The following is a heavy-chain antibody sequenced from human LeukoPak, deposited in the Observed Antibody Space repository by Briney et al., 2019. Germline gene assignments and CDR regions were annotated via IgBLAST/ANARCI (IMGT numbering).Heavy chain of an antibody. CDR2: IYFSGTT. D-gene: IGHD2-2*01. Sequence: PSETLSLTCTVSGGSISSSSYYWGWIRQPPGKGLEWIGSIYFSGTTYDNPSLKGRVTMSVDTFKNQFSLRLSSVTAADTAVYYCARGLGCSTSSCYLYLHWWYFDYWGQGTLVTVSS. CDR1: GGSISSSSYY. J-gene: IGHJ4*02. CDR3: ARGLGCSTSSCYLYLHWWYFDY. V-gene: IGHV4-39*07.